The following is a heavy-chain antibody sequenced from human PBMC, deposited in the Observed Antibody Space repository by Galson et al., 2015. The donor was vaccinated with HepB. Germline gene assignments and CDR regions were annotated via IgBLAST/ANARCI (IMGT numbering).Heavy chain of an antibody. CDR1: GFIFSTYD. CDR3: TKDPRFLVVPYTAD. V-gene: IGHV3-23*01. J-gene: IGHJ4*02. D-gene: IGHD2-8*02. Sequence: SLRLSCAASGFIFSTYDMCCVRQAPGRGLGWISSISGSGRRTYYADSVKGRFTISRDNAKNTLYLEIATLSSGDTAVYYCTKDPRFLVVPYTADWGQGTLVTVSS. CDR2: ISGSGRRT.